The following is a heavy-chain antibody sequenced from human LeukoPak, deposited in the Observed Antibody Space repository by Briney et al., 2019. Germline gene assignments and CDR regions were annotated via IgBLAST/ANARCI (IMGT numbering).Heavy chain of an antibody. CDR3: ARKVRETFDY. D-gene: IGHD3-10*01. J-gene: IGHJ4*02. CDR1: GYTFTSYY. CDR2: MNPNSGGT. V-gene: IGHV1-2*02. Sequence: ASVKVSCKTSGYTFTSYYMHWVRQAPGHGLEWMGWMNPNSGGTNYAQKFQGRVTVTRDTSISTAYMELSRLRSDDTAVYYCARKVRETFDYWGQGTLVTVSS.